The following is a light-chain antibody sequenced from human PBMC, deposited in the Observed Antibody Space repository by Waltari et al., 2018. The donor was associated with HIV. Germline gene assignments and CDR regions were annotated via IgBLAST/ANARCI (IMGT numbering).Light chain of an antibody. V-gene: IGKV1-33*01. CDR3: QQYDTFPIT. CDR2: DAS. J-gene: IGKJ5*01. CDR1: HHITNC. Sequence: DIQMTQSPSSLSGSVGDRVTITCQEGHHITNCLNWYQQQQGKAPKLLIYDASSLQTGVPSRFSGSGSGTDFSFTISSLQPEDIATYYCQQYDTFPITFGQGTRLEIK.